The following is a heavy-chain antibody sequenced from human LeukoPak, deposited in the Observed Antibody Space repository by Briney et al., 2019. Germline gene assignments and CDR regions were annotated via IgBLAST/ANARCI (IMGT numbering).Heavy chain of an antibody. V-gene: IGHV4-38-2*02. CDR2: IFHTGDT. J-gene: IGHJ4*02. D-gene: IGHD3-9*01. CDR3: ARDYTYYDILTGRTGDYFDY. CDR1: GYSISSGYY. Sequence: SETLSLTCSVSGYSISSGYYWGWIRQPPGKGLEWIGNIFHTGDTQYNPSLQSRVTLSVDTSKNQFSLKLSSVTAADTAVYYCARDYTYYDILTGRTGDYFDYWGQGTLVTVSS.